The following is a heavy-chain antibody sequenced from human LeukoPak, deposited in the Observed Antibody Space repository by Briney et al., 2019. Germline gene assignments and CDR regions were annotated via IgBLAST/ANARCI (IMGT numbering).Heavy chain of an antibody. J-gene: IGHJ4*02. D-gene: IGHD2-15*01. Sequence: SETLSLTCTVSGGSISSSSYYWGWIRRPPGKGLEWIGSIYYSGSTYYNPSLKSRVTISVDTSKNQFSLRLSSVTAADTAVYSCARHQGDFITTPLDYWGQGTLVTVSS. CDR2: IYYSGST. CDR3: ARHQGDFITTPLDY. V-gene: IGHV4-39*01. CDR1: GGSISSSSYY.